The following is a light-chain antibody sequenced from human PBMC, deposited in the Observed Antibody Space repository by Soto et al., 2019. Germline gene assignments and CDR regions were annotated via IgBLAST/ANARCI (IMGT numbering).Light chain of an antibody. CDR1: SGSIASNY. CDR3: KSYDSSNWV. J-gene: IGLJ3*02. CDR2: EDN. V-gene: IGLV6-57*04. Sequence: NFMLTQPHSVSESPGKTVTISCTRSSGSIASNYVQWYQQRPGSAPTTVIYEDNQRPSGVPDRFSGSSDSSSNSASLTISGLKTEDEADYYCKSYDSSNWVFGGGTQLTV.